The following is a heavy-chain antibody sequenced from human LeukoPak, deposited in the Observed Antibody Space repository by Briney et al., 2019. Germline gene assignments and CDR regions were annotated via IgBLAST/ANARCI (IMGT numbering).Heavy chain of an antibody. Sequence: PGGSLRLSCEGSGFTFSNYWMTWVRQAPGKGLEWVANIRQDGGDKNYIDSVKGRFTISRDNARNSLYLQMNSLRAEDTAVYHCARDYSSSALDYWGQGTLVTVSS. CDR2: IRQDGGDK. CDR3: ARDYSSSALDY. V-gene: IGHV3-7*01. D-gene: IGHD6-6*01. CDR1: GFTFSNYW. J-gene: IGHJ4*02.